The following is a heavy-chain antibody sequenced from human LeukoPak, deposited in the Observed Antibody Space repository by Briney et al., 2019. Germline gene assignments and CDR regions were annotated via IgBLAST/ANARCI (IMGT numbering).Heavy chain of an antibody. CDR3: AKLGVRGIIPHNWFDP. Sequence: SETLSLTCTVSGDSINNYYWSWIRQPAGKGLEWIGRIYFSGSTNYNPSLKSRVTMSIDTSKNHFSLKLTSVTAADTAVYYCAKLGVRGIIPHNWFDPWGQGTLVTVSS. D-gene: IGHD3-10*01. CDR1: GDSINNYY. V-gene: IGHV4-4*07. CDR2: IYFSGST. J-gene: IGHJ5*02.